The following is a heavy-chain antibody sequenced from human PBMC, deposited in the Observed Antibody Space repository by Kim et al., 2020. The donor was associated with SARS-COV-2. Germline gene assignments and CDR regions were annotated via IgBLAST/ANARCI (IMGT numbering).Heavy chain of an antibody. CDR3: TTEYIVGATRAVFDY. Sequence: GGSLRLSCAASGFTFTNAWMSWVRQAPGKGLEGVGRIESKTDGGTTDYAAPVKGRFTISRDDSKNTLYLQMNSLKTEDTAVYYCTTEYIVGATRAVFDYWGQGTLVTVSS. D-gene: IGHD1-26*01. V-gene: IGHV3-15*04. J-gene: IGHJ4*02. CDR2: IESKTDGGTT. CDR1: GFTFTNAW.